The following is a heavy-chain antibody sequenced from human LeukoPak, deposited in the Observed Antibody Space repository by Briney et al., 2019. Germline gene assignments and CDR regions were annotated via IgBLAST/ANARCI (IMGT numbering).Heavy chain of an antibody. CDR2: IYSDGKT. D-gene: IGHD4-23*01. CDR1: GFTVSSNY. Sequence: GGSLRLSCAVSGFTVSSNYMTWVRQAPGKGLEWVSVIYSDGKTYHADSVKGRFTISRDNSKNTLHLQMNSLRAEDTAVYYCARLVTGTTVVNSGWFDPWGQGTLVTVSS. J-gene: IGHJ5*02. CDR3: ARLVTGTTVVNSGWFDP. V-gene: IGHV3-66*04.